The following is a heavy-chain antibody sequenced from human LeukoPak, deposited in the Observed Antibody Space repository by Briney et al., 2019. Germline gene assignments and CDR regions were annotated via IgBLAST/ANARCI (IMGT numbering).Heavy chain of an antibody. Sequence: SETLSLTCTVSGGSISSYYWSWIRQPPGKGLEWIGYIYYSGSTNYNPSLKSRVTISVDTSKNQLSLKLSSVTAADTAVYYCARGARAGYNLEPFDYWGQGTLVTVSS. J-gene: IGHJ4*02. D-gene: IGHD5-24*01. CDR2: IYYSGST. CDR1: GGSISSYY. V-gene: IGHV4-59*08. CDR3: ARGARAGYNLEPFDY.